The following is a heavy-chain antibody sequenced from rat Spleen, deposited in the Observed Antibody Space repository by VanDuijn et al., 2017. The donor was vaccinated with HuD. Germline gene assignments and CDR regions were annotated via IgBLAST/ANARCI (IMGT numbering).Heavy chain of an antibody. D-gene: IGHD1-9*01. V-gene: IGHV5-29*01. CDR3: VRHGYTRYYFDY. Sequence: EVQLVESGGGLVQPGRSMKLSCADSGFTFSDYGMAWIRQAPTKGLEWVATISYGDSSGHSSTYYRDSVQGRFTISRHNAKSTLYLQMDSLRSEDTATYYCVRHGYTRYYFDYWGQGVMVTVSS. J-gene: IGHJ2*01. CDR2: ISYGDSSGHSST. CDR1: GFTFSDYG.